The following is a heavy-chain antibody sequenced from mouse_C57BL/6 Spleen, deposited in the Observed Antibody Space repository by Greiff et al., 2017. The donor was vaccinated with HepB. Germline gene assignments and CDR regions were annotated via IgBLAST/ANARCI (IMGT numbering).Heavy chain of an antibody. CDR2: IDPSDSYT. CDR1: GYTFTSYW. J-gene: IGHJ4*01. D-gene: IGHD1-1*01. Sequence: VKLQQPGAELVMPGASVKLSCKASGYTFTSYWMHWVKQRPGQGLEWIGEIDPSDSYTNYNQKFKGKSTLTVDKSSSTAYMQLSSLTSEDSAVYYCARQLLRYAMDYWGQGTSVTVSS. CDR3: ARQLLRYAMDY. V-gene: IGHV1-69*01.